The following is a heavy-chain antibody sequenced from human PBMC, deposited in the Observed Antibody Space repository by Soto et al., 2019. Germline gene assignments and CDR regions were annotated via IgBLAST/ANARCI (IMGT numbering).Heavy chain of an antibody. CDR1: GYTFTSYG. Sequence: ASVKVSCKASGYTFTSYGISWVRQAPGQGLEWMGWISAYNGNTNYAQKLQGRVTMTTDTSTSTAYMELSSLRSEDTAVYYCARGIKDGDYSRWFDPWGPGTLVPVSS. J-gene: IGHJ5*02. CDR3: ARGIKDGDYSRWFDP. V-gene: IGHV1-18*01. D-gene: IGHD4-17*01. CDR2: ISAYNGNT.